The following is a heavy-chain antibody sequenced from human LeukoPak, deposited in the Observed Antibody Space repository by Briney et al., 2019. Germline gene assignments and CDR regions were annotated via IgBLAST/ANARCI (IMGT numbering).Heavy chain of an antibody. CDR2: INPSGGST. Sequence: GASVKVSCKASGYTFTSYYMHWVRQAPGQGLEWMGIINPSGGSTSYAQKFQGRVTMTRNTSISTAYMELSSLRSEDTAVYYCARRRQGYYNLLGYWGQGTLVTVSS. CDR3: ARRRQGYYNLLGY. V-gene: IGHV1-46*01. J-gene: IGHJ4*02. D-gene: IGHD3-10*01. CDR1: GYTFTSYY.